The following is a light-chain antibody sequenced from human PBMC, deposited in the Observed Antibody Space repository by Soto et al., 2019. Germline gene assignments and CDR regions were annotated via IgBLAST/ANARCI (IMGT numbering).Light chain of an antibody. CDR2: DVS. CDR1: SSDVGGYNY. V-gene: IGLV2-14*01. Sequence: QSALTQPASVSGSPGQSITISCTGTSSDVGGYNYVSWYQQYPGKAPKLMIYDVSNRPSGVSNRFSGSKSGNTASLTISGLQAEDVADYYCSSYTSSITYVFGTGTKVTVL. J-gene: IGLJ1*01. CDR3: SSYTSSITYV.